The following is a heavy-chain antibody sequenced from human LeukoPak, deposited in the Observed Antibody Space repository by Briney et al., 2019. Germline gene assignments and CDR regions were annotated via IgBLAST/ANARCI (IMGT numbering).Heavy chain of an antibody. CDR1: GGSISSSSYY. V-gene: IGHV4-39*07. CDR2: IYYSGST. CDR3: ASPRAGATNWGSPNAFDI. J-gene: IGHJ3*02. D-gene: IGHD7-27*01. Sequence: SETLSLTCTVSGGSISSSSYYWGWIRQPPGKGLEWIGSIYYSGSTYYNPSLKSRVTISVDTSKNQFSLKLSSVTAADTAVYYCASPRAGATNWGSPNAFDIWGQGTMVTVSS.